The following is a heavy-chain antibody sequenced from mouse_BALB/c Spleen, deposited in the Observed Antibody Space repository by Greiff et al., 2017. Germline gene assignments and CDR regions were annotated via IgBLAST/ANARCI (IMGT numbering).Heavy chain of an antibody. CDR1: GYSITSDYA. V-gene: IGHV3-2*02. J-gene: IGHJ3*01. CDR3: ATTARATRMFAY. CDR2: ISYSGST. D-gene: IGHD3-1*01. Sequence: EVQLQQSGPGLVKPSQSLSLTCTVTGYSITSDYAWNWIRQFPGNKLEWMGYISYSGSTSYNPSLKSRISITRDTSKNQFFLQLNSVTTEDTATYYCATTARATRMFAYWGQGTLVTVSA.